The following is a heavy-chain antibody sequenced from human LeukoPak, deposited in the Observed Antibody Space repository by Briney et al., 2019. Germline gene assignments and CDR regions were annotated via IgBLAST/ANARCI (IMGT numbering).Heavy chain of an antibody. CDR1: GYNFTSYW. D-gene: IGHD6-19*01. J-gene: IGHJ4*02. Sequence: GESLKISCKASGYNFTSYWIAWVRQMPGEGLEWMGIFYPDDSETRYSPSFQGQVTISADKSTSAAYLQWTSLKASDTAMYYCANSVAVAGTALYYWGQGTLVTVSS. CDR2: FYPDDSET. CDR3: ANSVAVAGTALYY. V-gene: IGHV5-51*01.